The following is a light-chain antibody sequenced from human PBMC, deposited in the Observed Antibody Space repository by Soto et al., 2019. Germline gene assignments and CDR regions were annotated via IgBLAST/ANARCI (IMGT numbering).Light chain of an antibody. CDR2: DAS. Sequence: EIFLTQSPDTLSLSPGERATLSCRASQSVTNYIAWYQQRPGQAPRLLIYDASNRATGVPARFSGSASGTDFTLTISDLEPADFGLYYCQQRLNWPPGFGQGTKVDIK. V-gene: IGKV3-11*01. J-gene: IGKJ1*01. CDR1: QSVTNY. CDR3: QQRLNWPPG.